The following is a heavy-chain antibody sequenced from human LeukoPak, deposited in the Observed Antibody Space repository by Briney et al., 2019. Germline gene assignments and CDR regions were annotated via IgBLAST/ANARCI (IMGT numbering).Heavy chain of an antibody. CDR3: ARNGRGYSFDY. V-gene: IGHV4-59*01. CDR2: IYYGGNS. J-gene: IGHJ4*02. D-gene: IGHD2-8*01. Sequence: SETLSLTCTASGGSISTYYWSWIRQAPGKGLEWIGYIYYGGNSNPNPSLKSRVAMSLDTSKNQFSLKLSSVTAADTAVYYCARNGRGYSFDYWGQGTLVSVSS. CDR1: GGSISTYY.